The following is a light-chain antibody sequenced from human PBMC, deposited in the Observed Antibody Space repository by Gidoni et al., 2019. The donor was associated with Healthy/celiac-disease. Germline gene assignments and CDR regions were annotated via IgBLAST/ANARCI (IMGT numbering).Light chain of an antibody. J-gene: IGKJ1*01. V-gene: IGKV3-11*01. Sequence: EIVLTQSPATLSLSPGERATLSCRASQSISNYLAWYQQKPGQTPRLLIYDASNRATDIPARFSGRASGADFTLTISSLEPEDVAVYYCQQRAYWPLTFGQGTRVEIK. CDR1: QSISNY. CDR3: QQRAYWPLT. CDR2: DAS.